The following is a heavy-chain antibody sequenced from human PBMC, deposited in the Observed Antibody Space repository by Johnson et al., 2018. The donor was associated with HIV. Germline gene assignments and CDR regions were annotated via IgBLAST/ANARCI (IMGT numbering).Heavy chain of an antibody. D-gene: IGHD3-22*01. V-gene: IGHV3-30*03. CDR2: ISYDGSNK. CDR3: ASDYYYDYSGLRAAAFDL. Sequence: QMLLVESGGGVVQPGRSLRLSCAASGFSFSSYDMHWVRQAPGKGLAWVAVISYDGSNKYYADSVKGRFTISRDNSKNTLYLQMNSLRAGDTAVYYCASDYYYDYSGLRAAAFDLWGQGTMVTVSP. CDR1: GFSFSSYD. J-gene: IGHJ3*01.